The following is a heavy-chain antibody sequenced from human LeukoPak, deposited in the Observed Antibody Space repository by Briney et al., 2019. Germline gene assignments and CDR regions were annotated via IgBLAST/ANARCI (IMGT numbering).Heavy chain of an antibody. CDR2: IYTSGST. D-gene: IGHD3-22*01. V-gene: IGHV4-4*07. CDR1: GGSISSYY. CDR3: ARSFFPNYYDLLDY. J-gene: IGHJ4*02. Sequence: PSETLSLTCTVSGGSISSYYWSWIRQPAGKGLEWIGRIYTSGSTNYNPSLKSRVTMSVDTSKNQFPLKLNPVTAADTAMYYCARSFFPNYYDLLDYWGQGTLVTVSS.